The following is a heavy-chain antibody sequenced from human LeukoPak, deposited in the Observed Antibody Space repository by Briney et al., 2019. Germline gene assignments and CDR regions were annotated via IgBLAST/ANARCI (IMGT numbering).Heavy chain of an antibody. D-gene: IGHD6-13*01. Sequence: PWASVKVSCKASDYPFIDYGISWVRQAPGQGLEWMGWISADNGDTKYAQKVQGRVTMTTDTSTSTAYMELRSLRSDDTAVYYCARRGIAAADDYWGQGTLVTVSS. CDR3: ARRGIAAADDY. CDR1: DYPFIDYG. CDR2: ISADNGDT. V-gene: IGHV1-18*01. J-gene: IGHJ4*02.